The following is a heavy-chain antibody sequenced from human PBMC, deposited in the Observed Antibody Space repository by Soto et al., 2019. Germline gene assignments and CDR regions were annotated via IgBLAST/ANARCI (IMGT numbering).Heavy chain of an antibody. Sequence: GSSVKVSCKASGYTFTGYYMHWVRQAPGQGLEWMGWINPNSGGTNYAQKFQGRVTMTRDTSISTAYMELSRLRSDDTAVYYCARVVGHPPPVVLYFCGQGSMVTVSS. J-gene: IGHJ4*02. V-gene: IGHV1-2*02. D-gene: IGHD1-26*01. CDR1: GYTFTGYY. CDR2: INPNSGGT. CDR3: ARVVGHPPPVVLYF.